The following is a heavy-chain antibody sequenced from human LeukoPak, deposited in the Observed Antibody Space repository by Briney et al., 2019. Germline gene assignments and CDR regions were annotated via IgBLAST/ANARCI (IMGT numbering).Heavy chain of an antibody. J-gene: IGHJ4*02. CDR2: INHSGST. V-gene: IGHV4-34*01. CDR1: GGSFSGYY. CDR3: ARDSELLQEGPFDY. D-gene: IGHD2-15*01. Sequence: SETLSLTCAVYGGSFSGYYWSWIRQPPGKGLEWIGEINHSGSTNYNPSLKSRVTISVDTSKNQFSLKLSSVTAADTAVYYCARDSELLQEGPFDYWGQGTLVTVSS.